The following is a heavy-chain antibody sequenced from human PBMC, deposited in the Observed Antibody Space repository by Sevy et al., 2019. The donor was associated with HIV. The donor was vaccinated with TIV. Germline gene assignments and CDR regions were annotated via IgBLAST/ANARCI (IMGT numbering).Heavy chain of an antibody. CDR3: ARAIFGITGEFDY. Sequence: ASVKVSCKASGYTFTSYYMHWVRQAPGQGLEWMGIINPSGGSTSYAKKFQGRVTRTRDTSTSTVYMELSSLRSEDTAVYYCARAIFGITGEFDYWGQGTLVTVSS. D-gene: IGHD3-3*01. J-gene: IGHJ4*02. CDR1: GYTFTSYY. CDR2: INPSGGST. V-gene: IGHV1-46*01.